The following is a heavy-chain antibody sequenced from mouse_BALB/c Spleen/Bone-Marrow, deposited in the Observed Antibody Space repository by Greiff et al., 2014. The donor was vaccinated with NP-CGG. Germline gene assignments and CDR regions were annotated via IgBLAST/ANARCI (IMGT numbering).Heavy chain of an antibody. J-gene: IGHJ2*01. CDR2: IYPSDTYT. CDR1: GYTFTTFW. D-gene: IGHD2-12*01. Sequence: QVQLKESGAELVRPGASVKLSCKASGYTFTTFWINWVKQRPGQGLEWIGNIYPSDTYTNYSQDFKDKATLTVDKSSSTAYMQLSSPTSEDSAVYYCTTSRGYFDYWGQGTTLTVSS. V-gene: IGHV1-69*02. CDR3: TTSRGYFDY.